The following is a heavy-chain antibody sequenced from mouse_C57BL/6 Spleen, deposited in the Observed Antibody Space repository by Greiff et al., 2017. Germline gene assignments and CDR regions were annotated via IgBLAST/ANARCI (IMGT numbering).Heavy chain of an antibody. CDR3: ARHEGRKQLGPWYFDV. CDR2: FYPGSGSI. V-gene: IGHV1-62-2*01. D-gene: IGHD4-1*02. Sequence: VKLVESGAELVKPGASVKLSCKASGYTFTEYTIHWVKQRSGQGLEWIGWFYPGSGSIKYNEKFKDKATLTADKSSSTVYMELSRLTSEDSAVYFCARHEGRKQLGPWYFDVWGTGTTVTVSS. CDR1: GYTFTEYT. J-gene: IGHJ1*03.